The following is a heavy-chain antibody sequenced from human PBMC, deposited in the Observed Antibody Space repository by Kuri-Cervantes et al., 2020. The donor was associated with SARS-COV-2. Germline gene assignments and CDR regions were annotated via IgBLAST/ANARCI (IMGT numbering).Heavy chain of an antibody. V-gene: IGHV1-2*02. CDR2: INPNSGGT. D-gene: IGHD1-26*01. CDR3: ATFGGSYPKYYFDY. CDR1: GYTFTGYY. Sequence: ASVKVSCKASGYTFTGYYMHWVRQAPGQGLEWMGWINPNSGGTNYAQKFQGRVTMTRDTSISTAYMELSRLRSDDTAVYYCATFGGSYPKYYFDYWGQGTLVTVSS. J-gene: IGHJ4*02.